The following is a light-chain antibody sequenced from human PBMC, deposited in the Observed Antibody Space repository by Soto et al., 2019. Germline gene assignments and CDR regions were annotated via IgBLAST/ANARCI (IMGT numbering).Light chain of an antibody. CDR3: QQYDNLPLT. J-gene: IGKJ4*01. Sequence: DIQMTQSPSSLSASVGDRVTITCQASQDISNYLNWYQQKPAKAPKLLIYDASNLETGVPSRFSRSGSGTDFTFTISSLQPEDIATYYCQQYDNLPLTFGGGTKVEIK. V-gene: IGKV1-33*01. CDR1: QDISNY. CDR2: DAS.